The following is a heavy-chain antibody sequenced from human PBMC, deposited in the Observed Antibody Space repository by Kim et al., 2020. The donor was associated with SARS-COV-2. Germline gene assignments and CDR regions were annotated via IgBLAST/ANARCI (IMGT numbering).Heavy chain of an antibody. J-gene: IGHJ4*02. CDR3: AKDIERRSGDSSSWSPFDY. CDR2: ISWNSGSI. CDR1: GFTFDDYA. Sequence: GGSLRLSCAASGFTFDDYAMHWVRQAPGKGLEWVSGISWNSGSIGYADSVKGRFTISRDNAKNSLYLQMNSLRAEDTALYYCAKDIERRSGDSSSWSPFDYWGQGTLVTVSS. D-gene: IGHD6-13*01. V-gene: IGHV3-9*01.